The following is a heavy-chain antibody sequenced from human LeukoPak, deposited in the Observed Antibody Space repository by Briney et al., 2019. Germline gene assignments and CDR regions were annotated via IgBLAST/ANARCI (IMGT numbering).Heavy chain of an antibody. V-gene: IGHV4-59*08. Sequence: PSETLSLTCTVSGGSIGSYYWSWIRQPPGKGLEWRGYVYYSGSTNYNPSLKSRVTISVDTSKNQFSLKLSSVTAADTAVYYCARHVGYYGSGSYLLGAFDIWGQGTMVTVSS. D-gene: IGHD3-10*01. CDR3: ARHVGYYGSGSYLLGAFDI. CDR2: VYYSGST. CDR1: GGSIGSYY. J-gene: IGHJ3*02.